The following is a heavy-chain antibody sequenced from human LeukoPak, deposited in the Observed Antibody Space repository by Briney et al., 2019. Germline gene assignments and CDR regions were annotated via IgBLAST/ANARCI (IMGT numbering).Heavy chain of an antibody. J-gene: IGHJ4*02. Sequence: ASVKVSCKASGYTFTGYYMHWVRQAPGQGLEWMGWIIPNSGGTSYAQKFQGRVTMTRDTSISTAYMELSSLRAEDTAVYYCARGEAAAGFDYWGQGTLVTVSS. V-gene: IGHV1-2*02. CDR3: ARGEAAAGFDY. CDR1: GYTFTGYY. CDR2: IIPNSGGT. D-gene: IGHD6-13*01.